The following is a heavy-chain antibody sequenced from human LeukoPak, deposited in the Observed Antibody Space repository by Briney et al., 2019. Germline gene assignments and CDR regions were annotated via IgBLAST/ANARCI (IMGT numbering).Heavy chain of an antibody. J-gene: IGHJ2*01. Sequence: GGSLRLSCAASGFTFSAYSMNWVRQAPGKGLEWIAHITNTLGISYADSVKGRFTVSSDKNSLYLQMSSLRGEDTAVYYCARDLDPWYLNLWGRGTLVTVSS. CDR3: ARDLDPWYLNL. CDR1: GFTFSAYS. CDR2: ITNTLGI. V-gene: IGHV3-48*01.